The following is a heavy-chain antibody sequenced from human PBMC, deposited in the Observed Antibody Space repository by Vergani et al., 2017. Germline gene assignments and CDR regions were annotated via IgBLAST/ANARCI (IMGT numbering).Heavy chain of an antibody. Sequence: QVQLQQWGAGLLKPSETLSLTCAVYGGSFSGYYWSWIRQPPGKGLEWIGEINHSGSTNYNPSLKSRVTISVDTSKNQFSLKLSSVTAADTAVYYCARGLKRGYSCALNWFDPWGQGTLVTVSS. J-gene: IGHJ5*02. D-gene: IGHD5-18*01. CDR2: INHSGST. V-gene: IGHV4-34*01. CDR3: ARGLKRGYSCALNWFDP. CDR1: GGSFSGYY.